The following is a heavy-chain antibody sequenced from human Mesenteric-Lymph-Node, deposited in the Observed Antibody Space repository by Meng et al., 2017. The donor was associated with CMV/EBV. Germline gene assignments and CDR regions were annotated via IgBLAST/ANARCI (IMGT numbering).Heavy chain of an antibody. D-gene: IGHD3-10*01. J-gene: IGHJ4*02. Sequence: GESLKISCAASGFTFSSYSMNWVRQAPGKGLEWVSSISSSSSYIYYADSVKGRFTISRDDSKNTLYLQLNSLRPEDTAVYYCAQWGGTFAYWGQGTLVTVSS. CDR3: AQWGGTFAY. V-gene: IGHV3-21*01. CDR2: ISSSSSYI. CDR1: GFTFSSYS.